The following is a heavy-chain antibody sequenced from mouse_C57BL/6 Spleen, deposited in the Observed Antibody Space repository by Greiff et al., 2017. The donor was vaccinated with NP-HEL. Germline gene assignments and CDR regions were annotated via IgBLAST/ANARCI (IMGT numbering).Heavy chain of an antibody. CDR1: GYTFTSYW. D-gene: IGHD1-1*01. J-gene: IGHJ3*01. CDR2: IDPSDSYT. V-gene: IGHV1-50*01. CDR3: ARNYYGSSLSWFAY. Sequence: QVQLQQPGAELVKPGASVKLSCKASGYTFTSYWMQWVKQRPGQGLEWIGEIDPSDSYTNYNQKFKGKATLTVDTSPSTAYMQLSSLTSEDSAVYYCARNYYGSSLSWFAYWGQGTLVTVSA.